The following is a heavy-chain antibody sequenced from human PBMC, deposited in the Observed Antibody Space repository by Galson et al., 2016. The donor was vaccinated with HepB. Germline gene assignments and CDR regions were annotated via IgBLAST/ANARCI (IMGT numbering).Heavy chain of an antibody. CDR1: GLTFSSHS. Sequence: SLRLSCAASGLTFSSHSMNWVRQAPGQGLEWVSYISNSSKTTYYADSVKGRFTISRDNAKNSMHLQMNSLRDENTDVYYCARGRIVVVAYGIDVWGQETAVTVSS. CDR2: ISNSSKTT. J-gene: IGHJ6*02. D-gene: IGHD3-22*01. CDR3: ARGRIVVVAYGIDV. V-gene: IGHV3-48*02.